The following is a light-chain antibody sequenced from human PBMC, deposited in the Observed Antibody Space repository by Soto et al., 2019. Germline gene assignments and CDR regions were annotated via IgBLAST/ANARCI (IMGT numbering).Light chain of an antibody. CDR1: SSNIGDNT. Sequence: QSVLTQPASASGTPGQRVTISCSGSSSNIGDNTVNWYQQLPGTAPKLLVFSTDHRPSGVPDRFSGSKSGTSASLAISGLQSEDEADYYCAAWDDSLNGHVFGTGTQLTVL. CDR2: STD. J-gene: IGLJ1*01. CDR3: AAWDDSLNGHV. V-gene: IGLV1-44*01.